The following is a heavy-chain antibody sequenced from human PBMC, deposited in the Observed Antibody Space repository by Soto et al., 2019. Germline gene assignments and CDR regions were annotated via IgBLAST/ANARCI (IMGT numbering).Heavy chain of an antibody. CDR1: GFTFDNHA. D-gene: IGHD3-10*01. CDR2: ITYNSGNI. J-gene: IGHJ4*02. CDR3: VKDASMIRAHFDW. V-gene: IGHV3-9*01. Sequence: EVQLVESGGGLVQPGRSLRLSCVASGFTFDNHAMHWVRQAPGKGLEWVSGITYNSGNILYADSVKGRFTISRDNAKNSLYLQMNSLSPDDTVFYYCVKDASMIRAHFDWWGQGTLVTVSS.